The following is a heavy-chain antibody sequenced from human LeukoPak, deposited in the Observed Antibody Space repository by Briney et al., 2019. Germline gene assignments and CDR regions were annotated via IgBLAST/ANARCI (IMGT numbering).Heavy chain of an antibody. V-gene: IGHV4-61*01. D-gene: IGHD3-22*01. CDR3: ARGPYYYDSSGYAYYYYGMDV. Sequence: PSETLSLTCTVSGGSVGSGSYYWSWIRQPPGKGLEWIGYIYYSGSTNYNPSLKSRVTISVDTSKNQFSLKLSSVTAADTAVYYCARGPYYYDSSGYAYYYYGMDVWGQGTTVTVSS. CDR1: GGSVGSGSYY. CDR2: IYYSGST. J-gene: IGHJ6*02.